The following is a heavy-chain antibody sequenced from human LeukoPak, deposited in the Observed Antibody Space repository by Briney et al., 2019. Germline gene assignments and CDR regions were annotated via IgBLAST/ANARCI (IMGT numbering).Heavy chain of an antibody. V-gene: IGHV1-18*01. CDR3: ARDHSQWGYFDY. CDR1: GYTFTSYG. J-gene: IGHJ4*02. D-gene: IGHD1-26*01. CDR2: ISAYNGNT. Sequence: ASVKVSCKASGYTFTSYGISWVRQAPGQGLEWMGWISAYNGNTNYAQKLQGRVTMTTDTSTSTAYMELRSLRSDDTSVYYCARDHSQWGYFDYWGQGTLVTVSS.